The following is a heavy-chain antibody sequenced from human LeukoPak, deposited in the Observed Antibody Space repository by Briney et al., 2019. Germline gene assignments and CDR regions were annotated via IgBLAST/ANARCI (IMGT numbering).Heavy chain of an antibody. CDR3: ARDGGIAAAGTPDYYYGMDV. CDR1: GFTFSSYA. V-gene: IGHV3-23*01. D-gene: IGHD6-13*01. CDR2: ISGSGGST. Sequence: GGSLRLSCAASGFTFSSYAMSWVRQAPGKGLEWVSAISGSGGSTYYADSVKGRFTISRHNSKNTLYLQMNSLRAEDTAVYYCARDGGIAAAGTPDYYYGMDVWGQGTTVTVSS. J-gene: IGHJ6*02.